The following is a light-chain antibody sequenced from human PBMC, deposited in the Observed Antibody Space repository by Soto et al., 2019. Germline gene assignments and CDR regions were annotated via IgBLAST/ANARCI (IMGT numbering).Light chain of an antibody. V-gene: IGKV3-11*01. CDR2: DAS. Sequence: EFVLTQSPATLSLSPGERATLSCRASQSVSSYLAWYQQKPGQAPMLLIYDASNRATGIPARFSGTGSGTDFTLTINNLEPEDFAVYYCQVRTNWSIAFGRGTRLETK. J-gene: IGKJ5*01. CDR3: QVRTNWSIA. CDR1: QSVSSY.